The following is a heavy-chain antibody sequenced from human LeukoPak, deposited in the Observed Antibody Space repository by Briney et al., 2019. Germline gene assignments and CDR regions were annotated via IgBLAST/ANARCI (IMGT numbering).Heavy chain of an antibody. V-gene: IGHV1-3*04. J-gene: IGHJ4*02. CDR2: INSANGNT. CDR1: GYTFANYA. CDR3: ARDYVDDIPMIKDY. D-gene: IGHD2-8*01. Sequence: ASVKVSCKASGYTFANYAMHWVRQAPGQSLEWMGWINSANGNTKYSQKFQGRVTMTRDTSTSTVYMELSSLRSEDTAVYYCARDYVDDIPMIKDYWGQGTLVTVSS.